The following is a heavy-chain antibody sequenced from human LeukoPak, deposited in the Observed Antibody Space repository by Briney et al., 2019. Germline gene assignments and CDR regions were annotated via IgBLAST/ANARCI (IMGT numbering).Heavy chain of an antibody. D-gene: IGHD5-18*01. CDR3: AKDRGYSYGYFDY. V-gene: IGHV3-30*04. CDR2: ISYDGSNK. Sequence: GGSLRLSCAASGFSFSTYSMHWVRQAPGKGLEWVAVISYDGSNKYYGDSVKGRFTISRDNSKNTLYLQMDSLRAEDTAVYYCAKDRGYSYGYFDYWGQGTLVTVSS. CDR1: GFSFSTYS. J-gene: IGHJ4*02.